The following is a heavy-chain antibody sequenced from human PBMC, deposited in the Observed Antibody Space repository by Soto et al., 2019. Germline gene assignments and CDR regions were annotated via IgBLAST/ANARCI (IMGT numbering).Heavy chain of an antibody. D-gene: IGHD2-15*01. Sequence: PSETLSLTCTVSGYSISSGYHWAWIRQPPGKGLEWLGSVHYSGNTYYNPSLKSRLTISVDKSKNQFSLNLSSVTAADTAVYYCARQDRVVAEGRWFDPWGRGTLVTVSS. CDR2: VHYSGNT. V-gene: IGHV4-38-2*02. J-gene: IGHJ5*02. CDR1: GYSISSGYH. CDR3: ARQDRVVAEGRWFDP.